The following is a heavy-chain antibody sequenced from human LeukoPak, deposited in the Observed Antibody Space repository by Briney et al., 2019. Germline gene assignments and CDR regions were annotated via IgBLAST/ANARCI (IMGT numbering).Heavy chain of an antibody. V-gene: IGHV4-59*01. CDR1: GGSISSYY. D-gene: IGHD3-16*02. Sequence: SETLSLPCTVSGGSISSYYWSWIRQPPGKGLEWIGYIYYSGSTNYNPSLKSRVTISVDTSKNQFSLKLSSVTAADTAVYYCARYVWGSYPTFEDYWGQGTLVTVSS. CDR3: ARYVWGSYPTFEDY. J-gene: IGHJ4*02. CDR2: IYYSGST.